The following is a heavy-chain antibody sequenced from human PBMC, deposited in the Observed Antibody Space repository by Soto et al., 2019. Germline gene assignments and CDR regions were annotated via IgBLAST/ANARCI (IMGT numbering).Heavy chain of an antibody. V-gene: IGHV4-4*07. CDR1: GASISGYY. D-gene: IGHD1-1*01. Sequence: QVQLQESGPGLVKPSETPSLTCTVSGASISGYYWSWIRKSAGKGLEWIGRIYATGTTDSNPSLKSGVMMAVDTCKKQFSLRLRSVTAADTAVYYCVRDGTKTLRDWFDPWGQGISVTVSS. J-gene: IGHJ5*02. CDR3: VRDGTKTLRDWFDP. CDR2: IYATGTT.